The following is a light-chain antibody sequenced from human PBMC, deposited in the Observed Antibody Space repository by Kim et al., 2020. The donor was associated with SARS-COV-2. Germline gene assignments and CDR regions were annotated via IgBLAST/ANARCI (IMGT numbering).Light chain of an antibody. CDR1: KLGDKY. V-gene: IGLV3-1*01. CDR3: QAWDSSTYV. CDR2: QES. J-gene: IGLJ1*01. Sequence: VSPGQTASITCSGDKLGDKYACWYQQKPGQSPVLVIYQESKRPSGIPERFSGSNSGNTATLTISGTQAMDEADYYCQAWDSSTYVFGTGTKVTVL.